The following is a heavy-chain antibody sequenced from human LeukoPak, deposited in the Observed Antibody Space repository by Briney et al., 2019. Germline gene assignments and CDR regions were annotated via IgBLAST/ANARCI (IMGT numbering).Heavy chain of an antibody. CDR2: ISGSGGST. D-gene: IGHD6-6*01. J-gene: IGHJ4*02. V-gene: IGHV3-23*01. Sequence: GGSLRLSCAASGFTSSSYAMSWVRQAPGKGLEWVSAISGSGGSTYYADSVKGRFTISRDNSKNTLYLQMNSLRAEDTAVYYCAKVTVRVSSLPGDYWGQGTLVTVSS. CDR1: GFTSSSYA. CDR3: AKVTVRVSSLPGDY.